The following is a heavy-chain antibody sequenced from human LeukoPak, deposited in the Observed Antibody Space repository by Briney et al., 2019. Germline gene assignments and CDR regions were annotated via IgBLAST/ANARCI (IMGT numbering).Heavy chain of an antibody. CDR1: GFTFSSYS. Sequence: GGCLRLSSAASGFTFSSYSMHWVRQAPGSGLEWVSSISSASAYRYYADPVKGRFTISRDSAKNSLHLHMNSLRAEDSAVFYCTRGPTLIGVAGTWPLDDWGQGTLVTVSA. D-gene: IGHD6-19*01. J-gene: IGHJ4*02. CDR2: ISSASAYR. CDR3: TRGPTLIGVAGTWPLDD. V-gene: IGHV3-21*01.